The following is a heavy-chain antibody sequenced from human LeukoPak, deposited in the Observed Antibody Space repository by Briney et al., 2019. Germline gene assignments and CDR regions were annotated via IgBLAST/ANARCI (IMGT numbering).Heavy chain of an antibody. CDR3: ARGSYDFWFADV. V-gene: IGHV1-69*13. J-gene: IGHJ6*04. Sequence: ASVKVSCKASGGTFSSYAISWVRQAPGQGLEWMGGIIPIFGTANYAQKFQGRVTITADESTSTAYMELSSLRSEDTAVYYCARGSYDFWFADVWGKGTTVTVSS. CDR1: GGTFSSYA. D-gene: IGHD3-3*01. CDR2: IIPIFGTA.